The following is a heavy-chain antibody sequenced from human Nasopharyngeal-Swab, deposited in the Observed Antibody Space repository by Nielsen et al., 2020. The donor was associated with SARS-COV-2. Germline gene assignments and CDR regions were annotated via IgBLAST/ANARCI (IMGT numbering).Heavy chain of an antibody. D-gene: IGHD2-15*01. Sequence: SLKISCAASGFTFDDYAMHWVRQAPGKGLEWVSGISWNSGSIGYADSVKGRFTISRDNAKNSLYLQMNSLRAEDTAVYYCAREGSGGSCYYFDYWGQGTLVTVSS. CDR3: AREGSGGSCYYFDY. CDR2: ISWNSGSI. V-gene: IGHV3-9*01. CDR1: GFTFDDYA. J-gene: IGHJ4*02.